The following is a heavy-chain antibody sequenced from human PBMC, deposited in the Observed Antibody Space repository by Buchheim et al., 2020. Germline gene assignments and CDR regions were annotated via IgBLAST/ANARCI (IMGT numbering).Heavy chain of an antibody. J-gene: IGHJ4*02. CDR1: GFTFSSYG. Sequence: QVQLVESGGGVVQPGRSLRLSCAASGFTFSSYGMHWVRQAPGKGLEWVAVIWYDGSNKYYADSVKGRFTISRDNSKNTLYLQMNRLRAEDTAVYYCARERHVGWLVHNHFDYWGQGTL. V-gene: IGHV3-33*01. CDR2: IWYDGSNK. D-gene: IGHD6-19*01. CDR3: ARERHVGWLVHNHFDY.